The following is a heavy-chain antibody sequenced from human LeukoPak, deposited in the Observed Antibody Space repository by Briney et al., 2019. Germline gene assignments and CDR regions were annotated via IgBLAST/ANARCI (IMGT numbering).Heavy chain of an antibody. CDR2: IYYSGST. D-gene: IGHD1-26*01. V-gene: IGHV4-61*08. CDR1: GGSISSGGYY. Sequence: SETLSLTCTVSGGSISSGGYYWSWIRQHPGKGLEWIGYIYYSGSTNYNPSLKSRVTISVDTSKNQFSLKLSSVTAADTAVYYCARAALYSGSYFVYWGQGTLVTVSS. J-gene: IGHJ4*02. CDR3: ARAALYSGSYFVY.